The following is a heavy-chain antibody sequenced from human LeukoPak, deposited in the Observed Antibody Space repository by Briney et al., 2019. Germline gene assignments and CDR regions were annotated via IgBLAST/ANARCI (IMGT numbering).Heavy chain of an antibody. CDR1: GGSVSSSSYY. CDR2: IYYTGST. V-gene: IGHV4-39*07. CDR3: ARGRRSGYDYVWGSYRYRPEDY. D-gene: IGHD3-16*02. J-gene: IGHJ4*02. Sequence: PSETLSLTCTVSGGSVSSSSYYWGWIRQPPGKGLEWIGSIYYTGSTYYNPSLKSRVTISVDTSMNQFSLKLSSVTAADTAVYYCARGRRSGYDYVWGSYRYRPEDYWGQGTLVTVSS.